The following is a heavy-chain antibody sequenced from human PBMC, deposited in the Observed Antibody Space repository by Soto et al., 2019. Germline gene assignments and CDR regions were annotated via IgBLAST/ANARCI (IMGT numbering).Heavy chain of an antibody. CDR1: GGTFSSYT. J-gene: IGHJ1*01. D-gene: IGHD2-15*01. Sequence: QVQLVQSGAEVKKPGSSVKVSCKASGGTFSSYTISWVRQAPGQGHEWMGRIIPILGIANYAQKFQGRVTITADNTTSTAYMELSSLGSEDTAVYYWAGAPFVVVAAHLPECFQHWGQGTLVTVSS. CDR2: IIPILGIA. V-gene: IGHV1-69*02. CDR3: AGAPFVVVAAHLPECFQH.